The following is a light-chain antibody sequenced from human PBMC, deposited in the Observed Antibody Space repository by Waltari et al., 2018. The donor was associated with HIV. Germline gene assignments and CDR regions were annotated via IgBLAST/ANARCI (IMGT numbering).Light chain of an antibody. V-gene: IGLV2-14*01. Sequence: QSALTQPASVSGSPGQSITIPCDVTDYTYVSWYQHHPGKAPKFIIYEVSNRPSRLSNRFSGSKSGNTATLTISGLQPEDEADYFCTSYLSSSTPVFGRGTKVTVL. CDR1: DVTDYTY. J-gene: IGLJ3*02. CDR3: TSYLSSSTPV. CDR2: EVS.